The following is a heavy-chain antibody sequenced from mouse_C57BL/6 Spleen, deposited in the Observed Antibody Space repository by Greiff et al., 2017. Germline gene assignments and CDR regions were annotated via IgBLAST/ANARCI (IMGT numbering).Heavy chain of an antibody. Sequence: VQLQQPGAELVMPGASVKLSCKASGYTFTSYWMHWVKQRPGQGLEWIGEIDPSDSYTNYNQKFKGKSTLTVDKSSSTAYMQLSSLTSEDSAVYYCARGRLGRFAYWGQGTLVTVSA. J-gene: IGHJ3*01. V-gene: IGHV1-69*01. CDR3: ARGRLGRFAY. CDR1: GYTFTSYW. CDR2: IDPSDSYT. D-gene: IGHD4-1*01.